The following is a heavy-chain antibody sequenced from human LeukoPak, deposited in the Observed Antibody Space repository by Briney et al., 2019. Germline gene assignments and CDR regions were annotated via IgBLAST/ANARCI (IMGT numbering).Heavy chain of an antibody. CDR2: ISSRGNT. Sequence: PGGSLRLSCAASGFTFSSYAMNWVRQAPGKGLEWVSAISSRGNTYYADSVKGRFTISRDNSKTTLYLQMNSLRAEDTALYYCAKSASIAVAAYQFDYWGQGTLVTVSS. CDR1: GFTFSSYA. D-gene: IGHD6-19*01. CDR3: AKSASIAVAAYQFDY. V-gene: IGHV3-23*01. J-gene: IGHJ4*02.